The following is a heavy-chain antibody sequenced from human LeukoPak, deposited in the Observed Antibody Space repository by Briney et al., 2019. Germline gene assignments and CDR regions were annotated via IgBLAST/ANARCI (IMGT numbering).Heavy chain of an antibody. Sequence: SETLSLTRTVSGGSISSYYWSWIRQPPGKGLEWIGYIYYSGSTNYNPSLKSRVTISLDTSKNQFSLKLSSVTAADTAVYYCARSELLWFGGVNSGFDYRGQGTLVTVSS. J-gene: IGHJ4*02. D-gene: IGHD3-10*01. CDR1: GGSISSYY. CDR2: IYYSGST. CDR3: ARSELLWFGGVNSGFDY. V-gene: IGHV4-59*01.